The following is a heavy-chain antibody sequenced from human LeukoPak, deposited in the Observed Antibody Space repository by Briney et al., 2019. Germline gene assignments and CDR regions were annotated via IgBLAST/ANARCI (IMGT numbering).Heavy chain of an antibody. CDR3: ARVAEVGVTGYYYYMDV. Sequence: GGSLRLSCAVSGFSFRTYSMNWVRQAPGKGLEWVSTITGDSTYIRYADSVRGRFTISRDNAKNSLYLQMNSLRAEDTAVYYCARVAEVGVTGYYYYMDVWGKGTTVTISS. CDR1: GFSFRTYS. D-gene: IGHD1-26*01. V-gene: IGHV3-21*01. J-gene: IGHJ6*03. CDR2: ITGDSTYI.